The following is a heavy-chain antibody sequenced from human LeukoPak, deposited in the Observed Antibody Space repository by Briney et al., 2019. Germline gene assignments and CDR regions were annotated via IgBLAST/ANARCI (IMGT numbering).Heavy chain of an antibody. J-gene: IGHJ4*02. V-gene: IGHV4-38-2*02. Sequence: SETLSLTCTVSGYSTNSAYYWGWIRQPPGKGLEWIGSIHHSGSTYYNPSLKSRFTISVDTSKNQFSLKLISVTAADTAVYYCATRGGPARGASAINFWGQGTLVTVSS. CDR1: GYSTNSAYY. D-gene: IGHD3-10*01. CDR2: IHHSGST. CDR3: ATRGGPARGASAINF.